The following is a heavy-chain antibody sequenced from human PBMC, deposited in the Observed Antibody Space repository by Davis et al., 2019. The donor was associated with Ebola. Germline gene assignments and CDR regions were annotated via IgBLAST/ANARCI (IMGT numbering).Heavy chain of an antibody. J-gene: IGHJ4*02. D-gene: IGHD3-9*01. CDR1: GGSFSGYF. CDR2: INHSGIT. CDR3: ARGVRESYDILTGYYLDY. Sequence: MPGGSLRLSCAVYGGSFSGYFWSWIRQPPGKGLEWIGEINHSGITNYNPSLKSRVTISVDTSKNQFSLKVSSVTAADTAVYYCARGVRESYDILTGYYLDYWGQGTLVTVSS. V-gene: IGHV4-34*01.